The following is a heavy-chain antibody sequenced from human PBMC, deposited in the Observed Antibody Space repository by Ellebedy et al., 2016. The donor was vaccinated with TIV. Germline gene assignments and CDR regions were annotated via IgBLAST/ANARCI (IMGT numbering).Heavy chain of an antibody. CDR1: KYTFTAHY. D-gene: IGHD5-24*01. CDR2: LNIHSGGS. V-gene: IGHV1-2*02. J-gene: IGHJ4*02. CDR3: AREFDAATIRFDY. Sequence: AASVKVPCKASKYTFTAHYIHWVRHAPAQGLVWLGWLNIHSGGSNYEPKFQGRVTMTRDTSITTAYMELSSLTSDDTAVYYCAREFDAATIRFDYWGQGTLVTVSA.